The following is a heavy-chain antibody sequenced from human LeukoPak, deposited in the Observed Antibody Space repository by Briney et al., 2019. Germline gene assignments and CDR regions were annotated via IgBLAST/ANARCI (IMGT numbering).Heavy chain of an antibody. CDR1: GFTFSNHG. J-gene: IGHJ2*01. CDR3: AKIGVTGSWFFDL. Sequence: GGSLRLSCVASGFTFSNHGMRWVRQDPGKGLEWVSSISANSVYTYYAASVKGRFTIPRDNSKNTLFLQMNNMGAEDTAIYFCAKIGVTGSWFFDLWGRGTLLSVSS. D-gene: IGHD3-3*01. CDR2: ISANSVYT. V-gene: IGHV3-23*01.